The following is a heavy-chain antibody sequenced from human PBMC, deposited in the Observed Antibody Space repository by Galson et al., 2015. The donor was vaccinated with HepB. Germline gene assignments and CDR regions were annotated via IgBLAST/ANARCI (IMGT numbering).Heavy chain of an antibody. CDR3: ARDLVRGSRDAFDI. Sequence: SLRLSCAASGFTFSSYAMSWVRQAPGKGLEWVSAISGSGGSTSYAQKFQGRVTMTRDTSTSTVYMELSSLRSEDTAVYYCARDLVRGSRDAFDIWGQGTMVTVSS. CDR1: GFTFSSYA. J-gene: IGHJ3*02. CDR2: ISGSGGST. D-gene: IGHD3-10*01. V-gene: IGHV3-23*01.